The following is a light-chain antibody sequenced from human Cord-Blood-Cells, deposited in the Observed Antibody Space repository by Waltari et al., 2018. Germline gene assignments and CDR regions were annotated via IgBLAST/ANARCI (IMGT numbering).Light chain of an antibody. CDR2: AAS. J-gene: IGKJ4*01. CDR1: QSISSY. CDR3: QQSYSTPLT. Sequence: DIQMTQSPSSLSASVGDRVTITCRASQSISSYLNWYQQKPGKAPKLLFYAASSLQSGVPSRVSGSGSGTDCTLTIRSLQPEDCATYYCQQSYSTPLTFGGGTKVEIK. V-gene: IGKV1-39*01.